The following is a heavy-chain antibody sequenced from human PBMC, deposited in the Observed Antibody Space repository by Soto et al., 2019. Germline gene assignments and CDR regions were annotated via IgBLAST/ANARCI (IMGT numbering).Heavy chain of an antibody. CDR1: GGSMSSNY. V-gene: IGHV4-59*01. CDR2: IYYTGST. D-gene: IGHD4-17*01. J-gene: IGHJ4*02. Sequence: PSETLSLTCTVSGGSMSSNYWTWIRQSPGKGLEWIGYIYYTGSTKYNPSLKSRVTISLDTSKNRFSLRLTSVTSADTAVYYCARGGSYGDFFDYWGQGAQVTVSS. CDR3: ARGGSYGDFFDY.